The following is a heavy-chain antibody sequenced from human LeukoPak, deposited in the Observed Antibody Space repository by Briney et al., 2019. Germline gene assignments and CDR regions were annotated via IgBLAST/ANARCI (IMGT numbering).Heavy chain of an antibody. CDR2: VDPDGSGK. V-gene: IGHV3-7*01. CDR1: GFTISSYW. D-gene: IGHD3-9*01. J-gene: IGHJ5*02. Sequence: GGSLRLSCAASGFTISSYWMNWVRQAPGEGVECVADVDPDGSGKYYIDSVKGRFTVSRDNAKNSLYLQMTSPRAEDTATYYCLSWGFDSPWGQGTLVTVSS. CDR3: LSWGFDSP.